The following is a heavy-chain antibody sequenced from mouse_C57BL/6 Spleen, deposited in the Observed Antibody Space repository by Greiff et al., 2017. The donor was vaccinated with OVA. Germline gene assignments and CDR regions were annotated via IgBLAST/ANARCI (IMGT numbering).Heavy chain of an antibody. CDR3: ARGYYGNYVGFAY. CDR1: GYTFTSYW. J-gene: IGHJ3*01. V-gene: IGHV1-69*01. Sequence: QVQLQQPGAELVMPGASVKLSCKASGYTFTSYWMHWVKQRPGQGLEWIGEIDPSDSYTNYNQQFKGKSTLTVDKSSSTAYMQLSSLTSEDSAVYYCARGYYGNYVGFAYWGQGTLVTVSA. D-gene: IGHD2-1*01. CDR2: IDPSDSYT.